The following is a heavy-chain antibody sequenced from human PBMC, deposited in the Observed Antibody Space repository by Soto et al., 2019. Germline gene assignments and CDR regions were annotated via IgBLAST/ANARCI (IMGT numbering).Heavy chain of an antibody. CDR3: ARGDSTDCSNGVCSFFYNHDMDV. V-gene: IGHV1-2*04. Sequence: GASVKVSGKSSVYSFTDCHMHWVRQAPGQGLEWLGRINPKSGGTSTAQKFQGWVTMTTDTSISTASMELTRLTSDDTAIYYCARGDSTDCSNGVCSFFYNHDMDVWGQGTTVTVSS. D-gene: IGHD2-8*01. J-gene: IGHJ6*02. CDR1: VYSFTDCH. CDR2: INPKSGGT.